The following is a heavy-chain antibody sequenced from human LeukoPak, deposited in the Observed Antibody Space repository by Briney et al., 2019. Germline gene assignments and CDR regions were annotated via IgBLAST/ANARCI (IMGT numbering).Heavy chain of an antibody. CDR3: AKDHEWTTVAIFDY. V-gene: IGHV3-23*01. CDR1: GFTFSSSA. CDR2: ISGRGSGGTT. D-gene: IGHD4-11*01. Sequence: GGSLRLSCAASGFTFSSSAMSWVRQAPGKGLEWVSNISGRGSGGTTYYADSVKGRFTISRDNSKNTLYLQMNSLRAEDTAVYYCAKDHEWTTVAIFDYWGQGTLVTVSS. J-gene: IGHJ4*02.